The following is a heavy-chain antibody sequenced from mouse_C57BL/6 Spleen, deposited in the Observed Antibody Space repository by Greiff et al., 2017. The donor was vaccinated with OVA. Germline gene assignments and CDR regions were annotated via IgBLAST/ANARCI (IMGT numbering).Heavy chain of an antibody. CDR1: GFSLSTSGMG. J-gene: IGHJ4*01. D-gene: IGHD2-3*01. CDR2: IYWDDDK. Sequence: QVTLKESGPGILQSSQTLSLTCSFSGFSLSTSGMGVSWIRQPSGKGLEWLAHIYWDDDKRYNPSLKSRLTLSKDTSRNQVFLKITSVDTADTATYYCARSDGYYYYYAMDYWGQGTSVTVSS. CDR3: ARSDGYYYYYAMDY. V-gene: IGHV8-12*01.